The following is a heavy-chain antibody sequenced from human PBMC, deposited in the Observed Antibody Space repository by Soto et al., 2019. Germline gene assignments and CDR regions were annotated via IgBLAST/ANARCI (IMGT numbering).Heavy chain of an antibody. CDR2: IDPSDSYI. V-gene: IGHV5-10-1*01. J-gene: IGHJ4*02. D-gene: IGHD2-15*01. CDR3: AIPLARPTPFDY. Sequence: GESLKISCQASGYTFTNYYIAWVRQVPGKGLEWMGRIDPSDSYIKYSPSFEGHVTMSVDKSISTAFLQWSRLEASDTAMYFCAIPLARPTPFDYWGQGSLVTVSS. CDR1: GYTFTNYY.